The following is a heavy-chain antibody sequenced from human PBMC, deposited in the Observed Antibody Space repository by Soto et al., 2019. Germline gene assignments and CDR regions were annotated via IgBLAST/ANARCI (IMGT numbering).Heavy chain of an antibody. Sequence: GGSLRLSCAASGFTFSNAWMSWVRQAPGKGLEWVGRIKSKTDGGTTDYAAPVKGRFTISRDDSKNTLYLQMNGLKTEDTAVYYCTTEDSSGYYYDFDYWGQGTLVTVSS. J-gene: IGHJ4*02. CDR2: IKSKTDGGTT. V-gene: IGHV3-15*01. CDR1: GFTFSNAW. CDR3: TTEDSSGYYYDFDY. D-gene: IGHD3-22*01.